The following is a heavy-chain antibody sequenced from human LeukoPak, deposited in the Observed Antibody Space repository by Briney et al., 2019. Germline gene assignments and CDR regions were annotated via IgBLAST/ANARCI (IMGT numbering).Heavy chain of an antibody. CDR2: IYYSGST. V-gene: IGHV4-59*01. J-gene: IGHJ4*02. CDR1: GGSISSYY. Sequence: SETLSLTCTVSGGSISSYYWSWIRQPPGKGLGWIGYIYYSGSTNYNPSLKSRVTISVDTSKNQFSLKLSSVTAADTAVYYCAREGSYYRFDYWGQGTLVTVSS. CDR3: AREGSYYRFDY. D-gene: IGHD1-26*01.